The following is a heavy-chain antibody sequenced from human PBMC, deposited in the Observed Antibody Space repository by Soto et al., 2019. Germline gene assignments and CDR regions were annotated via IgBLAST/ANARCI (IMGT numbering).Heavy chain of an antibody. CDR1: GGSFSGYY. CDR2: INHSGST. D-gene: IGHD2-15*01. V-gene: IGHV4-34*01. Sequence: PSETLSLTCTVYGGSFSGYYWGWIRQPPGKGVEWIGEINHSGSTNSNPSLKRRDTISVDTSKNQFSLKLSSVTAADTAVYYCARVAYVVVVVATHDAIDIWGQGTMVTVSS. CDR3: ARVAYVVVVVATHDAIDI. J-gene: IGHJ3*02.